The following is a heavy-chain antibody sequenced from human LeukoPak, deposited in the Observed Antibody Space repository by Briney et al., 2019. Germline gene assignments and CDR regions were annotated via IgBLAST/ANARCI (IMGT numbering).Heavy chain of an antibody. Sequence: SETLSLTCAVYGGSFSGYYRSWIRQPPGKGLEWIGEINHSGSTNYNPSLKSRVTISVDTSKNQFSLKLSSVTAADTAVYYCARQGSSWYYFDYWGQGTLVTVSS. V-gene: IGHV4-34*01. D-gene: IGHD6-13*01. CDR3: ARQGSSWYYFDY. CDR1: GGSFSGYY. CDR2: INHSGST. J-gene: IGHJ4*02.